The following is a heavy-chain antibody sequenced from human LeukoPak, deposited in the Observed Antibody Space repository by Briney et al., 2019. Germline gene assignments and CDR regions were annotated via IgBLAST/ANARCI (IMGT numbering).Heavy chain of an antibody. D-gene: IGHD3-10*01. Sequence: SGTLSLTCAVSGGSISSSNLWSWVRQPPGKGLEWIGEIYQSGSTNYNPSLKSRVTISIDTSKNQFSLKLSSVTAADTAVYYCARVGADGSGFLFDYWGQGTLVTVSS. J-gene: IGHJ4*02. CDR3: ARVGADGSGFLFDY. V-gene: IGHV4-4*02. CDR2: IYQSGST. CDR1: GGSISSSNL.